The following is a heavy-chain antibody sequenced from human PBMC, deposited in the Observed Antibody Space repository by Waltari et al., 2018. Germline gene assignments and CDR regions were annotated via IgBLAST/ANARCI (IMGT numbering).Heavy chain of an antibody. CDR1: GGSFNGYY. Sequence: QVQLQQWGAGLLKPSETMSLTCAVLGGSFNGYYLSWPRQPPGKGLEWIGEIHPSGSTAYNPSLTSRVTISGDMSKNQFSLKLTSVTAADTAVYFCARGRDPYKGGSLWGLGTLVTVSS. CDR2: IHPSGST. J-gene: IGHJ4*02. D-gene: IGHD1-1*01. CDR3: ARGRDPYKGGSL. V-gene: IGHV4-34*01.